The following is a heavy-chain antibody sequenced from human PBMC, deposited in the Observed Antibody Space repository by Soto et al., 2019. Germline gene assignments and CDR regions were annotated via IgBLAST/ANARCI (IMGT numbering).Heavy chain of an antibody. D-gene: IGHD2-15*01. CDR1: GFTFSGSA. J-gene: IGHJ6*03. V-gene: IGHV3-73*01. CDR2: IRSKANSYAT. CDR3: TSPQYCSGGSCPEPASYYYMDV. Sequence: LRLSCAASGFTFSGSAMHWVRQASGKGLEWVGRIRSKANSYATAYAASVKGRFTISRDDSKNTAYLQMNSLKTEDTAVYYCTSPQYCSGGSCPEPASYYYMDVWGKGTTVTVSS.